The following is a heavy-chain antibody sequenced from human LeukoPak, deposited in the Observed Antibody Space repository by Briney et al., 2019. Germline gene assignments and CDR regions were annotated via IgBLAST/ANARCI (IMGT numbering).Heavy chain of an antibody. CDR3: AREQPVGGYYYYGMDV. CDR2: ISYDGSNK. J-gene: IGHJ6*02. CDR1: GFTFSSYA. Sequence: GGSLRLSCAASGFTFSSYAMHWVRQAPGKGLEWVAVISYDGSNKYYADSVKGRFTISRDNSKNTLYLQMNSLRAEDTAVYYCAREQPVGGYYYYGMDVWGQGTTVTVSS. V-gene: IGHV3-30-3*01. D-gene: IGHD1-26*01.